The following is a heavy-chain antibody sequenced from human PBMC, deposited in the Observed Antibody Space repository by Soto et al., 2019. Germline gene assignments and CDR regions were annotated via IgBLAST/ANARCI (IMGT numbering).Heavy chain of an antibody. CDR3: AAYWSSWELSYYGMDV. D-gene: IGHD1-26*01. CDR1: GFTFTSSA. V-gene: IGHV1-58*01. CDR2: IVVGSGNT. Sequence: GASVKVSCKASGFTFTSSAVQWVRQARGQRLEWIGWIVVGSGNTNYAQKFQERVTITRDMSTSTAYMELSSLRSEDTAVYYCAAYWSSWELSYYGMDVWGQRTTVTVSS. J-gene: IGHJ6*02.